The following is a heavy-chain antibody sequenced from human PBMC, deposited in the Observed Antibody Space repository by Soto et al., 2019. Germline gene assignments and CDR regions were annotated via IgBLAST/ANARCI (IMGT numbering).Heavy chain of an antibody. CDR2: TYYRSKWYN. CDR3: ARDPKDYDFWSGYYAVFDY. J-gene: IGHJ4*02. V-gene: IGHV6-1*01. Sequence: SQTLSLTCAISGDSVSSNSAAWNWIGQSPSRGLEWLGRTYYRSKWYNDYAVSVKSRITINPDTSKNQFSLQLNSVTPEDTAVYYCARDPKDYDFWSGYYAVFDYWGQGTLVTVSS. D-gene: IGHD3-3*01. CDR1: GDSVSSNSAA.